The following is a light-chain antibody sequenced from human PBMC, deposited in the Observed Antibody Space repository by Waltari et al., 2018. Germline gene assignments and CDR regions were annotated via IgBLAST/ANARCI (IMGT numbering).Light chain of an antibody. Sequence: EIVMTQSPATLSVSPGERATLSCRASQSVSSTLAWYQQKPGQAPRLHIYGASTRDTGIPARFSGSGSGTEFTLTIRSLQSEDFAVYYCQQYNNWPWTFGQGTKVEIK. CDR3: QQYNNWPWT. V-gene: IGKV3-15*01. CDR2: GAS. J-gene: IGKJ1*01. CDR1: QSVSST.